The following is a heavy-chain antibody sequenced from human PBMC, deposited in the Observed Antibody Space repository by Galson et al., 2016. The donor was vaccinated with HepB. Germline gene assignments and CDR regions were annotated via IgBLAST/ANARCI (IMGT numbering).Heavy chain of an antibody. D-gene: IGHD3-10*01. J-gene: IGHJ3*01. Sequence: SLRLSCAASGFTFSSHAMSWVRQAPGKGLERVAAINGAGGNTFYADSVRGRFTVSRDNSKNTLYLQMNSLRAEDTVLYYCAKDLSRRSGGLVMVRGLLDDWGQGTMVTVSS. CDR2: INGAGGNT. CDR1: GFTFSSHA. V-gene: IGHV3-23*01. CDR3: AKDLSRRSGGLVMVRGLLDD.